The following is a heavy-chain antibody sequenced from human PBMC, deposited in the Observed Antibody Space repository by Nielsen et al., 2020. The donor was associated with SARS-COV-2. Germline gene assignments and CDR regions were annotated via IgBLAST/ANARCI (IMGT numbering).Heavy chain of an antibody. CDR3: ARDPAYIVVVGYYYYGMDV. Sequence: RQPPGKGLEWVSSISSSSSYIYYADSVKGRFTISRDNAKNSLYLQMNSLRAEDTAVYYCARDPAYIVVVGYYYYGMDVWGQGTTVTVSS. CDR2: ISSSSSYI. J-gene: IGHJ6*02. D-gene: IGHD2-2*01. V-gene: IGHV3-21*01.